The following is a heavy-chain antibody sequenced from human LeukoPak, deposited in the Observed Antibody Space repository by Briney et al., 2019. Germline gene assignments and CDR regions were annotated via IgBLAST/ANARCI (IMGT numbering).Heavy chain of an antibody. D-gene: IGHD3-10*01. V-gene: IGHV1-8*01. CDR1: GYAFTSYD. CDR3: ARVPIWFGEFV. Sequence: ASVKVSCKASGYAFTSYDIKWVREATGQGLEWMGWMNPNSGNTGYAQKFQGRVTMTTNISISTAYMELSSLRSEDTAVYYCARVPIWFGEFVWGQGTLVTVSS. CDR2: MNPNSGNT. J-gene: IGHJ4*02.